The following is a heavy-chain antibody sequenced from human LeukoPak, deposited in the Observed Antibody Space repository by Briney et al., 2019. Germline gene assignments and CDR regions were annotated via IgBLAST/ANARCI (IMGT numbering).Heavy chain of an antibody. Sequence: PSETLSLTCAVYGGPFSGYYRSWIRQSPGKGLEWIGETNHSGSTNYNPSLKSRVTISVDTSKNQFSLKLSSVTAADTAVYYCARGRASYDFWSGYLFDYWGQGTLVTVSS. CDR1: GGPFSGYY. V-gene: IGHV4-34*01. J-gene: IGHJ4*02. D-gene: IGHD3-3*01. CDR3: ARGRASYDFWSGYLFDY. CDR2: TNHSGST.